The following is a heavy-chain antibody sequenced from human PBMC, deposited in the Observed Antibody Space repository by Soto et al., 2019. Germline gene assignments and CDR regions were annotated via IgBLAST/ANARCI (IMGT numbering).Heavy chain of an antibody. CDR3: TKGVVVITSYFQH. CDR2: ISYDESNK. CDR1: GFTFSSYG. J-gene: IGHJ1*01. V-gene: IGHV3-30*18. Sequence: QVQLVESGGGVVQPGRSLRLSCAASGFTFSSYGMHWVRQAPGKGLEWVAVISYDESNKYYADSVKGRFTISRDNSKNTLYRQMNSLRAEDTAVYYCTKGVVVITSYFQHWGQGTLVTVSS. D-gene: IGHD3-22*01.